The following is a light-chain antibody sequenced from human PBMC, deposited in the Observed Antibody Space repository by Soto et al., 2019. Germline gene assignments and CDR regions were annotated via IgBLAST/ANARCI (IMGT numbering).Light chain of an antibody. J-gene: IGLJ2*01. CDR2: GNS. Sequence: QSVLTQPPSVSGAPGQRVTISCTGSSSTIGAGYDVHWYQQLPGTAPKLLIYGNSNRPSGVPDRFSGSKSGTSASLAITGLQAEDEADYYCQSYDISLSGVVFGGGTKLTDL. CDR3: QSYDISLSGVV. CDR1: SSTIGAGYD. V-gene: IGLV1-40*01.